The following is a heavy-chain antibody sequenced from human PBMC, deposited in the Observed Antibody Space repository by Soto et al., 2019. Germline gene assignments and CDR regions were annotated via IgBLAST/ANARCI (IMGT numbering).Heavy chain of an antibody. J-gene: IGHJ4*02. Sequence: GGSLRLSCAASGFTFSIYGMHWVRHAPGEGLAWVAVITDDGSNTHYADSIKGRFTISRDNSKNTLNLQMNSLSAEDTAVSYWAKLGVDYGIDYWGQGTLVTVSS. CDR2: ITDDGSNT. V-gene: IGHV3-30*18. CDR3: AKLGVDYGIDY. CDR1: GFTFSIYG. D-gene: IGHD3-16*01.